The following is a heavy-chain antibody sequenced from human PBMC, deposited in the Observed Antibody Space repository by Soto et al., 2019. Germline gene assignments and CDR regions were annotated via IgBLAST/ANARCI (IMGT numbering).Heavy chain of an antibody. V-gene: IGHV1-69*01. CDR3: VRSLEGTTVTNWFDP. CDR1: ADTFNSYS. J-gene: IGHJ5*02. CDR2: ITPVFGSA. D-gene: IGHD4-17*01. Sequence: QVQLVQSGAEVKKPGSSVKVSCKASADTFNSYSLSWLRQAPGQRLEWMGGITPVFGSADYAQTFEDRLTITADVSTSTIYMELSSLRSDDTAVYYCVRSLEGTTVTNWFDPWGQGALVTVSS.